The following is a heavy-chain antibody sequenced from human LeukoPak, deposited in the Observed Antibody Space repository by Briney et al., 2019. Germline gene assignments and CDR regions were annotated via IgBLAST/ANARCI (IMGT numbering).Heavy chain of an antibody. V-gene: IGHV3-30*18. CDR2: ISYDGSNK. CDR3: AKAPIAAAGIYYFDY. J-gene: IGHJ4*02. D-gene: IGHD6-13*01. Sequence: GGSLRLSCAASGFTFSSYGIHWVRQAPGKGLEWVAVISYDGSNKYYADSVKGRFTVSRDNSKNTLYLQMNSLRAEDTAVYYCAKAPIAAAGIYYFDYWGQGTLVTVSS. CDR1: GFTFSSYG.